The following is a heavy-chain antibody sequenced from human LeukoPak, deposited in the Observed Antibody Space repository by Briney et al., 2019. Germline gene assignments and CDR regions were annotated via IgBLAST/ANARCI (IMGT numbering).Heavy chain of an antibody. Sequence: SETLSLTCTVSGGSISSGGYYWSWIRQHPGKGLECIGYIYYSGSTYYNPSLKSRVTISVDTSKNQFSLKPSSVTAADTAVYYCARGPITMVRGVITPPFDYWGQGTLVTVSS. CDR2: IYYSGST. J-gene: IGHJ4*02. CDR3: ARGPITMVRGVITPPFDY. CDR1: GGSISSGGYY. V-gene: IGHV4-31*03. D-gene: IGHD3-10*01.